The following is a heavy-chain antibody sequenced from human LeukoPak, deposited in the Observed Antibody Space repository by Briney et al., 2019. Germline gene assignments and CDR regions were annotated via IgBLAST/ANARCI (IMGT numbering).Heavy chain of an antibody. CDR2: ISGSGGST. CDR1: GFTFSSYG. J-gene: IGHJ4*02. CDR3: ARSDTTGWYLDDY. Sequence: GGTLRLSCAASGFTFSSYGMSWVRQAPGKGLEWVSAISGSGGSTYYADSVKGRFTISRDNAKNSLYLQMNSLRADDTAVYYCARSDTTGWYLDDYWGQGTLVTVSS. V-gene: IGHV3-23*01. D-gene: IGHD6-19*01.